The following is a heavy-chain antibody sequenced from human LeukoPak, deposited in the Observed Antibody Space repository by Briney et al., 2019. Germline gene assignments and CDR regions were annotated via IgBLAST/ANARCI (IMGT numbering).Heavy chain of an antibody. Sequence: ASVKVSCKASGYTFTSYGISWVRQAPGQGLEWMGWISAYNGNTNYAQKLQGRVTMTTDTSTSTAYMGLRSLRSDDTAVCYCARDHSLIHYPYDSLIDYWGQGTLVTVSS. D-gene: IGHD3-3*01. J-gene: IGHJ4*02. CDR3: ARDHSLIHYPYDSLIDY. CDR1: GYTFTSYG. V-gene: IGHV1-18*01. CDR2: ISAYNGNT.